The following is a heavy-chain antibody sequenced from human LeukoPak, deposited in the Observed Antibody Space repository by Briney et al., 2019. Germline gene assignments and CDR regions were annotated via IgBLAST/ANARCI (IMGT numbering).Heavy chain of an antibody. V-gene: IGHV4-59*03. CDR1: GGAITNYY. CDR2: IYYTGST. Sequence: SETLSLTCGVSGGAITNYYWNWIRQAPGKGLEWLGYIYYTGSTTYNPSVKSRITISLDTSKKQISLKLRSVTAADTAVYYCAKIPKGGYFDSWGQGTLVTVSS. CDR3: AKIPKGGYFDS. D-gene: IGHD2-2*01. J-gene: IGHJ4*02.